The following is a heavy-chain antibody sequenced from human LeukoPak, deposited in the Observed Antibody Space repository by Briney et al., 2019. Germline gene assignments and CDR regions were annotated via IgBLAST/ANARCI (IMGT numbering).Heavy chain of an antibody. D-gene: IGHD3-22*01. CDR3: AKATSESSGYKFDS. V-gene: IGHV3-23*01. Sequence: GGTLRLSCAASGFTFSSYAMSWVRQAPGKGLEWVSAISGSGGSTYYADSVKGRFTISRDNSKNTLYLQMNSLRAEDAALYYCAKATSESSGYKFDSWGQGTLVTVSS. CDR1: GFTFSSYA. CDR2: ISGSGGST. J-gene: IGHJ4*02.